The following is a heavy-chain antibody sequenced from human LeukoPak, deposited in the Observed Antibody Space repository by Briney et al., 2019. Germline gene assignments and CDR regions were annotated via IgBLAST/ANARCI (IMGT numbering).Heavy chain of an antibody. Sequence: PGGSLRLSCAASGFTFDDYAMHWVRQAPGKGLEWVSGISWNSGSIGYADSVKGRFTISRDNSKNTLYLQMNSLRAEDTAVYYCAKPDIVVVVAATPAPWYYWGQGTLVTVSS. D-gene: IGHD2-15*01. V-gene: IGHV3-9*01. CDR1: GFTFDDYA. CDR3: AKPDIVVVVAATPAPWYY. J-gene: IGHJ4*02. CDR2: ISWNSGSI.